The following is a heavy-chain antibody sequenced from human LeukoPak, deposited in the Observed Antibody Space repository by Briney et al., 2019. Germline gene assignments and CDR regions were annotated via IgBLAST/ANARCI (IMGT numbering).Heavy chain of an antibody. V-gene: IGHV3-30*18. Sequence: PGGSLILSCAASGFTFSSYGMHWVRQAPGQGLEWVAVISYDGSNKYYADSVKGRFTISRDNSKNTLYLQMSSLRAEDTAVYYCEKVPDGYSYGLDYWGQGTLVTVSS. CDR3: EKVPDGYSYGLDY. CDR1: GFTFSSYG. CDR2: ISYDGSNK. D-gene: IGHD5-18*01. J-gene: IGHJ4*02.